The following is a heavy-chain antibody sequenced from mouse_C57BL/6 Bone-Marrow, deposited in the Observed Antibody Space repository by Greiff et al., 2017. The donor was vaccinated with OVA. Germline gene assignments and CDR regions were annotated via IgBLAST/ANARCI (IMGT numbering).Heavy chain of an antibody. J-gene: IGHJ2*01. D-gene: IGHD1-1*01. CDR1: GYTFTDYY. CDR3: ARGDYGSSC. Sequence: VQLKHSGPELVKPGASVKISCKASGYTFTDYYMNWVKQSHGKSLEWIGDINPNNGGTSYNQKFKGKATLTVDKSSSTAYMELRSLTSEDSAVYYCARGDYGSSCWGQGTTLTVSS. CDR2: INPNNGGT. V-gene: IGHV1-26*01.